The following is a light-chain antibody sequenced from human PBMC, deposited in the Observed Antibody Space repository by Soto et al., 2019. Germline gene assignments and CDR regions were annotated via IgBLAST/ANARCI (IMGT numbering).Light chain of an antibody. V-gene: IGKV3-15*01. Sequence: EIVMTQSPATLYLSPGERATLSCSARQSVSSNLAWYQQKPGQAPRLLIYGASTRATGIPARFSGSGSGTEFTLTINSPQSEDCAVYYCQHYNNWPLTFGGGTKVEIK. CDR2: GAS. J-gene: IGKJ4*01. CDR1: QSVSSN. CDR3: QHYNNWPLT.